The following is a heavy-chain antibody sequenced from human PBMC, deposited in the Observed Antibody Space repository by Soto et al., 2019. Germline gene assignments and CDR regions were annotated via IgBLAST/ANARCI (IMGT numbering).Heavy chain of an antibody. CDR2: ISNGGSTI. Sequence: GSLRLSCAASGFTFSSYEMNWVRQAPGKGLEWISYISNGGSTIYYADSVKGRFTISRDNAKNSLYLQMNSLRAGDTAVYYCARGGDWYTFWGQGTLVTVSS. CDR3: ARGGDWYTF. J-gene: IGHJ4*02. V-gene: IGHV3-48*03. D-gene: IGHD6-19*01. CDR1: GFTFSSYE.